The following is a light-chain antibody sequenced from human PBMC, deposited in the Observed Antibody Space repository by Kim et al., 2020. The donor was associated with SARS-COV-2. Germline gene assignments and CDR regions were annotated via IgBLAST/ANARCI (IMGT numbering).Light chain of an antibody. Sequence: ASVGDRVTITCRASQDSRSDLGWYQQKPGKAPTRLIYGASTLQSGVPSRFSGSGSGTEFTLTISSLQPEDFATYYCLQHHAYPRTFGQGTKVDIK. J-gene: IGKJ1*01. CDR2: GAS. CDR1: QDSRSD. CDR3: LQHHAYPRT. V-gene: IGKV1-17*01.